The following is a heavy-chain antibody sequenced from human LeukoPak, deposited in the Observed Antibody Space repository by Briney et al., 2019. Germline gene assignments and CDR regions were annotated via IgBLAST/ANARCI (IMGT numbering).Heavy chain of an antibody. CDR2: ISGGSSTI. V-gene: IGHV3-48*01. Sequence: GGTLRLSCAASGFSFSTYSMNWVRQAPGKGLEWVSYISGGSSTIYYADSVKGRFTISRDNAKNSLYLQMNSLRVEDTAVYYCARDSSGWYHWFDPWGQGTLVIVSS. CDR1: GFSFSTYS. CDR3: ARDSSGWYHWFDP. J-gene: IGHJ5*02. D-gene: IGHD6-19*01.